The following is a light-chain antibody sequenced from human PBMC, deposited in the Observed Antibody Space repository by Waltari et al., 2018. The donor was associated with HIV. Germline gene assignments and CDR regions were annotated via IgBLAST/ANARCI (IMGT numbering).Light chain of an antibody. V-gene: IGLV2-18*01. J-gene: IGLJ2*01. CDR1: IGDVTTHNR. CDR3: ALYTTRNII. Sequence: QSALPQHPTVSASPAKSVTTSCTGFIGDVTTHNRLSWYQQPPHTAPKLILYEVYKRPSAVPDRFSGSQSGDMDSLTVSGLQTEDEADYYCALYTTRNIIFGGGTNLVVL. CDR2: EVY.